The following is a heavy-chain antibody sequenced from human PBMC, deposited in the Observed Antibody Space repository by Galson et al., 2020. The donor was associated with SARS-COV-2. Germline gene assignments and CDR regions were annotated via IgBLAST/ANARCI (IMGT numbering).Heavy chain of an antibody. CDR2: IDWDDDK. CDR3: ARTHYDILTGRNWFDP. CDR1: GFSLSTSGMS. V-gene: IGHV2-70*01. Sequence: SGPTLVKPTQTLTLTCTFSGFSLSTSGMSVSWIRQPPGKALEWLALIDWDDDKYYSTSLKTRLTISKDTSKNQVVLTMTNMDPVDTATYYCARTHYDILTGRNWFDPWGQGTLVTVSS. D-gene: IGHD3-9*01. J-gene: IGHJ5*02.